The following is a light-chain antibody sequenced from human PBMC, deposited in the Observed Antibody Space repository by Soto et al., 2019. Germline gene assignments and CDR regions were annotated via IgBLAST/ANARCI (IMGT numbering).Light chain of an antibody. Sequence: TQSPATLSVSPGEGATLSCRASQSVSNNLGWYQHKPGSAPRLLLHVASNRANGIAVRFSVSSSGTEFTFTISSMQSEYYAFAVCLQYKSGPCPKTFGQGTRLDI. CDR3: LQYKSGPCPKT. V-gene: IGKV3D-15*01. J-gene: IGKJ5*01. CDR1: QSVSNN. CDR2: VAS.